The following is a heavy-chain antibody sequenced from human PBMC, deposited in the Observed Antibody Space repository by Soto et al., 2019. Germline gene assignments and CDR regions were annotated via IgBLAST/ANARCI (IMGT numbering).Heavy chain of an antibody. V-gene: IGHV3-30-3*01. CDR2: ISSDGGNK. D-gene: IGHD2-2*01. CDR1: AFTFSSYP. CDR3: ARDRGGTVVVELDAFDI. J-gene: IGHJ3*02. Sequence: PGGSLRLSCAASAFTFSSYPMHWVRQAPGKGLEWVAFISSDGGNKYYADSVKGRFTISRDNSKNTLYLQMNSLRPEDTAVYFCARDRGGTVVVELDAFDIWGQGTMVTV.